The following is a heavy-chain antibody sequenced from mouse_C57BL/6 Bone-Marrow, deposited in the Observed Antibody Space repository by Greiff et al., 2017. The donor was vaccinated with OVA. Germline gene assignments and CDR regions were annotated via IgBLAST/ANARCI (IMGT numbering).Heavy chain of an antibody. CDR2: IYPRSGNT. V-gene: IGHV1-81*01. Sequence: QVHVKQSGAELARPGASVKLSCKASGYTFTSYGISWVKQRTGQGLEWIGEIYPRSGNTYYNEKFKGKATLTADKSSSTAYMELRSLTSEDSAVYFCARPDGYYGYFDYWGQGTTLTVSS. CDR3: ARPDGYYGYFDY. D-gene: IGHD2-3*01. J-gene: IGHJ2*01. CDR1: GYTFTSYG.